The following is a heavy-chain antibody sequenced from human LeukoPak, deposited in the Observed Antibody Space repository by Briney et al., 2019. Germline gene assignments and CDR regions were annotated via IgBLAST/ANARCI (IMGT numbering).Heavy chain of an antibody. CDR3: TTDTRTWYFDY. J-gene: IGHJ4*02. D-gene: IGHD1-1*01. Sequence: GGSLRLSCAASGFTFSSYEMNWVRQAPGKGLEWVGRIKSKTDGGTTDYAAPVKGRFTISRDDSKNTLYLQMNSLKTEDTAVYYCTTDTRTWYFDYWGQGTLVTVSS. CDR1: GFTFSSYE. CDR2: IKSKTDGGTT. V-gene: IGHV3-15*01.